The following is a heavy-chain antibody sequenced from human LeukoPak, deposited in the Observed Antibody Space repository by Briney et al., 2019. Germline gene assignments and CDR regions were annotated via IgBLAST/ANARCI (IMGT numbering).Heavy chain of an antibody. D-gene: IGHD6-19*01. CDR3: VKDSKSSGWYVPPNFDY. CDR2: VSSNVYST. CDR1: GFTFSTYA. V-gene: IGHV3-64D*09. Sequence: PGGSLRLSCSASGFTFSTYAMHWVRQAPGKGLEYVSSVSSNVYSTHYADSVKGRFAISRDNSKNTLYLQMSSLRTEDTAVYYCVKDSKSSGWYVPPNFDYWGQGTLVTVSS. J-gene: IGHJ4*02.